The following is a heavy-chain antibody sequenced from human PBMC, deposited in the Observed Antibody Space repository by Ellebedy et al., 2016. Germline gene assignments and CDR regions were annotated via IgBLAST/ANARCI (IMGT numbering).Heavy chain of an antibody. J-gene: IGHJ6*03. V-gene: IGHV1-69*13. CDR3: ARGVTYYDFGNYYYYMDV. Sequence: SVKVSCXASGGTFSSYAISWVRQAPGQGLEWMGGIIPIFGTANYAQKFQGRVTITADESTSTAYMELSSLRSEDTAVYYCARGVTYYDFGNYYYYMDVWGKGTTVTVSS. D-gene: IGHD3-3*01. CDR2: IIPIFGTA. CDR1: GGTFSSYA.